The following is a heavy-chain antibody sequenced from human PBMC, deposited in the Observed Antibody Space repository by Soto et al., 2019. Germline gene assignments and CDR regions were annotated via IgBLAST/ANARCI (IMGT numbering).Heavy chain of an antibody. V-gene: IGHV3-23*01. CDR2: ISGSGGST. CDR3: AKDRYSSSWYPSPFDF. Sequence: EVQLLESGGGLVQPGGSLRLSCAASGFTFSSYAMSWVRQAPGKGLEWVSAISGSGGSTYYADSAKGRFTISSDNSKNTLYLQMNRQRAEDTAVYYCAKDRYSSSWYPSPFDFWGQGTLVTVSS. CDR1: GFTFSSYA. J-gene: IGHJ4*02. D-gene: IGHD6-13*01.